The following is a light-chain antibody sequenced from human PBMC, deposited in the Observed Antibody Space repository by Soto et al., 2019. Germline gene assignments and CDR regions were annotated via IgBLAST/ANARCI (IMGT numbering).Light chain of an antibody. V-gene: IGKV3-20*01. CDR1: QSVSSRD. Sequence: EIVLTQSPGTLSLSPGERATLSCRASQSVSSRDLAWYQQKPGQAPRLLIYGASSRATGIPDRFSGSGSGTDFTLTISRLEPEDFAVYYCQQYGSSPWYTFGQGTKLEIK. J-gene: IGKJ2*01. CDR3: QQYGSSPWYT. CDR2: GAS.